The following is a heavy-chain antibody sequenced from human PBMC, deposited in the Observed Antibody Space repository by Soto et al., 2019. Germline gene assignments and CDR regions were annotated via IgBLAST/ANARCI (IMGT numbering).Heavy chain of an antibody. CDR2: IDHSGST. CDR3: ARTNRRRVLFDYYYYGMDV. J-gene: IGHJ6*02. D-gene: IGHD2-8*01. V-gene: IGHV4-34*01. Sequence: QVQLQQWGAGLLEPSETLSLTCAVYGGSFSAYYWAWIRQSPGKGLEWIGEIDHSGSTNFNPSLKSRVIISVDTSKNQLSLKLTSVTAADTAVYYCARTNRRRVLFDYYYYGMDVWGQGATVTVSS. CDR1: GGSFSAYY.